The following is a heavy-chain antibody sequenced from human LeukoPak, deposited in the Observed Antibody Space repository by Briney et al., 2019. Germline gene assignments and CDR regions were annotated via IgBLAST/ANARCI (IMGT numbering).Heavy chain of an antibody. CDR2: ISAYNGNT. CDR1: GYTFTTYG. CDR3: AIVDTTVGFDY. V-gene: IGHV1-18*04. J-gene: IGHJ4*02. D-gene: IGHD5-18*01. Sequence: ASAKVSCKTSGYTFTTYGITWVRQAPGQGLEWMGWISAYNGNTAYAQKFQGRVTVTTDTSTRTASMDLRSLRSDDTAVYYCAIVDTTVGFDYWGQETLVTVSS.